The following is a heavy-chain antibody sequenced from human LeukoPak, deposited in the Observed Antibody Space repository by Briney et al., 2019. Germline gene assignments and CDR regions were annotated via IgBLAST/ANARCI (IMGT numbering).Heavy chain of an antibody. CDR1: GFTFSSYA. V-gene: IGHV3-23*01. Sequence: GGSLRLSCAASGFTFSSYAMSWVRQAPGKGLEWVSTISGSGDSTFYAESVKGRLTISRDNSKNTLYLQMNSLRAEDTAVYYCARDPMTYAFDIWGQGTMVTVSS. J-gene: IGHJ3*02. CDR2: ISGSGDST. CDR3: ARDPMTYAFDI.